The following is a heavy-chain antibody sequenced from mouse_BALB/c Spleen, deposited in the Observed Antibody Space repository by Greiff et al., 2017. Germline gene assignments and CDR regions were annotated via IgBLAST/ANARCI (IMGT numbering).Heavy chain of an antibody. V-gene: IGHV1-87*01. CDR2: IYPGDGDT. Sequence: QVQLKESGAELARPGASVKLSCKASGYTFTSYWMQWVKQRPGQGLEWIGAIYPGDGDTRYTQKFKGKATLTADKSSSTAYMQLSSLASEDSAVYYCARMGDSYAMDYWGQGTSVTVSS. CDR3: ARMGDSYAMDY. J-gene: IGHJ4*01. CDR1: GYTFTSYW.